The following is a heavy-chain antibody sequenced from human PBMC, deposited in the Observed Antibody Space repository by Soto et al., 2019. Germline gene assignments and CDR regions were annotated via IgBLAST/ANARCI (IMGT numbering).Heavy chain of an antibody. J-gene: IGHJ5*02. Sequence: GGSLRFSCAASGFTFSSYAMHWVRQAPGKGLEWVAVISYDGSNKYYADSVKGRFTISRDNSKNTLYLQMNSLRAEDTAVYYCASSILNYYDSSGTEFDPWGQGTLVTVSS. CDR3: ASSILNYYDSSGTEFDP. CDR2: ISYDGSNK. CDR1: GFTFSSYA. V-gene: IGHV3-30-3*01. D-gene: IGHD3-22*01.